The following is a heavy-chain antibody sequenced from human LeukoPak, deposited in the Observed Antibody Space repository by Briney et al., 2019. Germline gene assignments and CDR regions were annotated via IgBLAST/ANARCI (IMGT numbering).Heavy chain of an antibody. CDR3: AKGAGGFSYYNWFDP. Sequence: SETLSLTRTVSGGSISSSPYYWGWIRQPPGKGLEWIGSIYYSGTTHYNPSLESRVTISVDTSKNQFSLKLASVTAADTAIYYCAKGAGGFSYYNWFDPWGQGTLVTVSS. V-gene: IGHV4-39*07. CDR1: GGSISSSPYY. D-gene: IGHD5-18*01. CDR2: IYYSGTT. J-gene: IGHJ5*02.